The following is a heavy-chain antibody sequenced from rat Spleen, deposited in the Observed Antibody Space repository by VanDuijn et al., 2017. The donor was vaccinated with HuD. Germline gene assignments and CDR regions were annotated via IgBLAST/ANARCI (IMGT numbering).Heavy chain of an antibody. J-gene: IGHJ4*01. V-gene: IGHV2-47*01. CDR1: GLSLTTNS. D-gene: IGHD1-8*01. Sequence: QVQLKESGPGLVQPSQTLSLTCTVSGLSLTTNSVSWVRQPPGKGLEWMGVIWTGGSTAYNSLLKSRLSITRDTSKSQVFLKMNSLQTEDTATYYCARSGDYSNYGGMDAWGQGASVTVSS. CDR2: IWTGGST. CDR3: ARSGDYSNYGGMDA.